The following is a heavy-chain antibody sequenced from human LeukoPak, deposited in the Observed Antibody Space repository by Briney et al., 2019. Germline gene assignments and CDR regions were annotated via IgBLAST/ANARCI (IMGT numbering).Heavy chain of an antibody. D-gene: IGHD2-15*01. CDR1: GGSMSSSNSY. CDR3: GGYDQDSYYFHY. V-gene: IGHV4-39*02. CDR2: IHYTGTT. Sequence: PSETLSLTCTVSGGSMSSSNSYWGWIRQAPGKGLEWIGSIHYTGTTYYTPSLKSRVTMSVDTSRNHFSLLLSSVAAADTAVYYCGGYDQDSYYFHYWGQGTLVTVSS. J-gene: IGHJ4*02.